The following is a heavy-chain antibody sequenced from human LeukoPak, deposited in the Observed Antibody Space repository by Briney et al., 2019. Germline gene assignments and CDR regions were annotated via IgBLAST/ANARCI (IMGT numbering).Heavy chain of an antibody. J-gene: IGHJ4*02. Sequence: GGSPRLSCAASGFTFSSYEMNWVRQAPGKGLEWVSYISSSGGTIYYADSVKGRFTISRDNAKNSLYLQMNSLRAEDTAVYYCARETRYSYNTVDYWGQGTLVTVSS. CDR1: GFTFSSYE. CDR2: ISSSGGTI. D-gene: IGHD5-18*01. V-gene: IGHV3-48*03. CDR3: ARETRYSYNTVDY.